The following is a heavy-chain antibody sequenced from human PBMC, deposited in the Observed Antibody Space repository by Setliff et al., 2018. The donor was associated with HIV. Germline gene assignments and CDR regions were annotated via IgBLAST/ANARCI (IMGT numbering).Heavy chain of an antibody. Sequence: RASVKVSCKASGYGFINYGMSWLRQAPGQGLEWMGWISGYDGTTKYAQKFEGRVTMTRDPSTSTAYMELSSLRSDDTAVYYCARTSLPSYDTLTGYYSPEPWGQGTLVTVSS. CDR3: ARTSLPSYDTLTGYYSPEP. CDR1: GYGFINYG. CDR2: ISGYDGTT. V-gene: IGHV1-18*01. J-gene: IGHJ5*02. D-gene: IGHD3-9*01.